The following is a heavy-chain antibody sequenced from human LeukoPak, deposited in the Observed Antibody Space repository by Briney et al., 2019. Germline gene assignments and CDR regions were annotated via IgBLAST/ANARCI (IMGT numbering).Heavy chain of an antibody. CDR3: AREGNTTYNWFDP. CDR1: GYTFSTYG. J-gene: IGHJ5*02. CDR2: ISAYNGNT. Sequence: ASVKVSCKASGYTFSTYGINWVRQAPGQGLEWMGRISAYNGNTNFAQNFRGRVTMTTDTSTSTAYMELRSLRSDDTAVYYCAREGNTTYNWFDPWGQGTLVTVSS. D-gene: IGHD2-2*01. V-gene: IGHV1-18*01.